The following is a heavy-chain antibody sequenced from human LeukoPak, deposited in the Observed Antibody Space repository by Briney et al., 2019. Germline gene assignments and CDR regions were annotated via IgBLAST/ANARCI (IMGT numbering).Heavy chain of an antibody. CDR2: IIPILGIA. V-gene: IGHV1-69*04. D-gene: IGHD6-13*01. CDR1: GGTFSSYA. J-gene: IGHJ2*01. CDR3: ARDQTNSYSSSWYEDWYFDL. Sequence: SVKVSCKASGGTFSSYAISWVRQAPGQGLEWMGRIIPILGIANYAQKFQGRVTITADKSTSTAYMELSSLRSEDTAVYYCARDQTNSYSSSWYEDWYFDLWGRGTLVTVSS.